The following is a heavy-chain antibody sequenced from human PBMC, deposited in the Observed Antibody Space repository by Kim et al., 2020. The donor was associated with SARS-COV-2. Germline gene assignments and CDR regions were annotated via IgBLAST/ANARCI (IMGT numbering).Heavy chain of an antibody. J-gene: IGHJ3*02. CDR1: GFTFDDYA. CDR2: ISGDGGST. V-gene: IGHV3-43*02. CDR3: AKDISYTVTGATSAFDI. Sequence: GGSLRLSCAASGFTFDDYAMHWVRQAPGKGLEWVSLISGDGGSTYYADSVKGRFTISRDNSKNSLYLQMNSLRTEDTALYYCAKDISYTVTGATSAFDIWGQGTMVTVSS. D-gene: IGHD1-26*01.